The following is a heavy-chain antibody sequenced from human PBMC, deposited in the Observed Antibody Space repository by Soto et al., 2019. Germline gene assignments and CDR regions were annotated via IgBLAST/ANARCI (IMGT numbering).Heavy chain of an antibody. CDR2: ISGSGGST. Sequence: EVQLLESGGGLVQPGGSLRLSCAASGFTFSSYAMSWVRQAPGKGLEWVSAISGSGGSTYYADSVKGRFTISRDNSKNTLYPQMYTLRAEDTAVYYCAKHGTLELIDYFDYWGQGTLVTVSS. J-gene: IGHJ4*02. D-gene: IGHD1-1*01. CDR1: GFTFSSYA. CDR3: AKHGTLELIDYFDY. V-gene: IGHV3-23*01.